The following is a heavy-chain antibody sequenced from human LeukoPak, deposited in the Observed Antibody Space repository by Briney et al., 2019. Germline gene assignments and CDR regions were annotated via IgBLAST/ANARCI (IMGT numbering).Heavy chain of an antibody. J-gene: IGHJ4*02. D-gene: IGHD5-12*01. Sequence: ASVKVSCKASGYTFTGYYMHWVRQAPGQGLEWMGWINPNSGGTNYAQKFQGRVTMTRDTSISTAYMELSRLRSDDTAVYYCARDFSWGYAGLFDYWGQGTLVTVSS. CDR3: ARDFSWGYAGLFDY. CDR2: INPNSGGT. V-gene: IGHV1-2*02. CDR1: GYTFTGYY.